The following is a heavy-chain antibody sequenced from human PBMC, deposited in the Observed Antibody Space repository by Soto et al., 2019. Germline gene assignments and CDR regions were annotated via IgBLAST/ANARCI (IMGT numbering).Heavy chain of an antibody. Sequence: ASVKVSCKASGYTFTSYDINWVRQATGQGLEWMGWMNPNSGNTGYAQKFQGRVTMTRNTSISTAYMELSSLRSEDTAVYYCARSLIIRAWSFDPWGQGTMVTVSS. CDR2: MNPNSGNT. CDR3: ARSLIIRAWSFDP. V-gene: IGHV1-8*01. CDR1: GYTFTSYD. J-gene: IGHJ5*02. D-gene: IGHD3-10*01.